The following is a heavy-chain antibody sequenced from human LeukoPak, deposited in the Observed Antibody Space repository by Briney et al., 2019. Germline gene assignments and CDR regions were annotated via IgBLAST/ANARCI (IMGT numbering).Heavy chain of an antibody. CDR1: GFSFSNYG. V-gene: IGHV3-33*06. CDR3: VKVGNGEVFNFSSGSYWYFDL. CDR2: IWYDGSNK. J-gene: IGHJ2*01. D-gene: IGHD3-3*01. Sequence: QPGGSLRLSCAASGFSFSNYGMHWVRQAPGKGLEWVAVIWYDGSNKYYADSVKGRFTVSRDNSKHTLYLQMYSVRGEDTAVYYCVKVGNGEVFNFSSGSYWYFDLWGRGTLVTVSS.